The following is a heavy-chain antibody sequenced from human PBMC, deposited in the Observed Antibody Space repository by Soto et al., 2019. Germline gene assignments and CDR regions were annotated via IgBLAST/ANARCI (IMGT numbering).Heavy chain of an antibody. V-gene: IGHV4-59*01. Sequence: SETLSLTCTVSGGSISSYYWSWIRQPPGKGLEWIGYIYYSGSTNYNPSLKSRVTISVDTSKNQFSLKLSSVTAANTAVYYCASGVQIYYYGMDVWGQGTTVTVSS. CDR3: ASGVQIYYYGMDV. CDR2: IYYSGST. CDR1: GGSISSYY. J-gene: IGHJ6*02. D-gene: IGHD3-3*01.